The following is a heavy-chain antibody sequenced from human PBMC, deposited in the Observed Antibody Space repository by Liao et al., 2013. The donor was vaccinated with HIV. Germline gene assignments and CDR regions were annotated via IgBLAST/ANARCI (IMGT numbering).Heavy chain of an antibody. CDR2: INHSGST. Sequence: QVQLQQWGAGLLKPSETLSLICAVYGGSFSGYYWSWIRQPPGKGLEWIGEINHSGSTNYNPSLKSRVTISVDTSKNQFSLKLSSVTAADTAVYYXARLSWSGYAYYYYMDVWGKGTTVTVSS. V-gene: IGHV4-34*01. D-gene: IGHD3-3*01. CDR1: GGSFSGYY. CDR3: ARLSWSGYAYYYYMDV. J-gene: IGHJ6*03.